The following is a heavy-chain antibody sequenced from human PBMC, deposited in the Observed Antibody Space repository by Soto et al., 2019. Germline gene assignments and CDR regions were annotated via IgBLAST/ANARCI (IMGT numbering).Heavy chain of an antibody. CDR1: AFTFSNYG. D-gene: IGHD3-3*01. Sequence: QVQLVESGGGVVQPGRSLRLSCAASAFTFSNYGMHWVRQAPGKGLEWVAVISYDGSNKYYIDSVKGRFLISRDNSRNTLYLQMNSLRAEDTAGYYCANLMGGRYDVWGRFSNAGYSMDVWGQGTTVTVSS. V-gene: IGHV3-30*18. J-gene: IGHJ6*02. CDR2: ISYDGSNK. CDR3: ANLMGGRYDVWGRFSNAGYSMDV.